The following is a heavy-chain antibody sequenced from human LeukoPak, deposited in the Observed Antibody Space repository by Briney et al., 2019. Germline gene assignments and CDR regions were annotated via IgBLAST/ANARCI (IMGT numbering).Heavy chain of an antibody. CDR3: ARASVLLSADY. V-gene: IGHV4-4*07. CDR2: VYATGTA. J-gene: IGHJ4*02. D-gene: IGHD3-16*01. CDR1: HGAISTFF. Sequence: SETLSLTCSLSHGAISTFFWNWIRQPAGKPLEWIGRVYATGTANYNPSLQSRVTMSIDASQNQFSLKLSSVTAADTAVYYCARASVLLSADYWGQGTLVTVSS.